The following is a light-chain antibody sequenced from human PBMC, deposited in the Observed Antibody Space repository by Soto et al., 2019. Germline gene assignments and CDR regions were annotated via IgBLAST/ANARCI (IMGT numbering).Light chain of an antibody. V-gene: IGLV2-23*02. Sequence: HSARNKPAYGYGSPGQSSTISCTGPSSDFGDFTLASWYQQHPGNAPKFIISEVNKRPSGVSNRFSGSKSGNTASLTISGLQAEDEAEYYCCSYAGTMSYVFGTGTKVTVL. J-gene: IGLJ1*01. CDR2: EVN. CDR3: CSYAGTMSYV. CDR1: SSDFGDFTL.